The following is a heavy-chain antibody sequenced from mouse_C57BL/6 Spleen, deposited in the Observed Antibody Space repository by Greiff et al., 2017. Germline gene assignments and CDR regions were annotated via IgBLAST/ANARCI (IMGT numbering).Heavy chain of an antibody. CDR3: ARRGLYYGSSYLFDY. CDR2: IDPSDSET. CDR1: GYTFTSYW. J-gene: IGHJ2*01. Sequence: VQLQQPGAELVRPGSSVKLSCKASGYTFTSYWMHWVKQRPIQGLEWIGNIDPSDSETHYNQKFKDKATLTVDKSSSTAYMQLSSLTSEDSAVYYCARRGLYYGSSYLFDYWGQGTTLTVSS. D-gene: IGHD1-1*01. V-gene: IGHV1-52*01.